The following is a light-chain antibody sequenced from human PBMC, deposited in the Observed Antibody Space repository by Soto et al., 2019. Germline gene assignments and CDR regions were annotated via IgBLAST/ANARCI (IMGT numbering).Light chain of an antibody. CDR3: ASYTSSVTLI. CDR1: SSDVGAYNY. CDR2: DVT. J-gene: IGLJ2*01. Sequence: QSALTQPASVSGSPGQSITISCTGTSSDVGAYNYVSWYQQRPGKVPKLMIYDVTNRPSGVSNRFSGSKSGNTASLTISGLQAEDEADYYCASYTSSVTLIFGGGTKLTVL. V-gene: IGLV2-14*01.